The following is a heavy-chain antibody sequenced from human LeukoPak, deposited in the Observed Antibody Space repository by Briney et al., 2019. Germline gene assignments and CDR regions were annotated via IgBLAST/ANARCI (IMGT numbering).Heavy chain of an antibody. D-gene: IGHD6-19*01. CDR2: ISSSSGTM. J-gene: IGHJ3*02. Sequence: GGSLRLSCAASGFTFSSYSMNWVRQAPGKGLEWVSYISSSSGTMYYADSVKGRFTISRDNAKNSLYLQMNSLRAEDTALYYCARPSGPAVAAYQGAFDIWGQGTMVTVSS. CDR1: GFTFSSYS. CDR3: ARPSGPAVAAYQGAFDI. V-gene: IGHV3-48*04.